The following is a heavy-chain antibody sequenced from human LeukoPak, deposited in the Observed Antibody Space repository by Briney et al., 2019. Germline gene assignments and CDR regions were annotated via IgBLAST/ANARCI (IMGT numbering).Heavy chain of an antibody. CDR3: ARHRRSSGWSSRKKSGQSFDY. D-gene: IGHD6-19*01. J-gene: IGHJ4*02. CDR2: INHSGST. V-gene: IGHV4-34*01. CDR1: GGSFSGYY. Sequence: SETLSLTCAVYGGSFSGYYWSWIRQPPGKGLEWIGEINHSGSTNYNPSLKSRVTISVDTSKNQFSLKLSSVTAADTAVYYCARHRRSSGWSSRKKSGQSFDYWGQGTLVTVSS.